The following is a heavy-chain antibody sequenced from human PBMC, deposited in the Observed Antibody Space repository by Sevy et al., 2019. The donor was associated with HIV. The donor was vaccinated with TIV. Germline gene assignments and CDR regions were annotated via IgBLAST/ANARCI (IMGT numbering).Heavy chain of an antibody. CDR3: ARVRAYCSSTSCYPYYFDY. CDR1: GFTFSSYW. V-gene: IGHV3-7*01. D-gene: IGHD2-2*01. CDR2: IKQDGSEK. Sequence: GGSLRLSCAASGFTFSSYWMSWVRQAPGKGLEWVANIKQDGSEKYYMDSVKGRFTISRDNSKNSLYLQMNSLRAEDTAVYYCARVRAYCSSTSCYPYYFDYWGQGTLVTVSS. J-gene: IGHJ4*02.